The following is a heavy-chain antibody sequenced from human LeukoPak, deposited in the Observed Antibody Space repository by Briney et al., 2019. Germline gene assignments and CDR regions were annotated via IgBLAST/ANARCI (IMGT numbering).Heavy chain of an antibody. V-gene: IGHV3-23*01. CDR2: ISDSGGST. Sequence: AGGSLRLPCAVSGITLSNYGMTWVRQAPGKGLEWVAGISDSGGSTNYADSVKGRFTISRDNPKNTLYLQMNSLRAEDTAVYFCAKRGVVIRAILVGFHKEAYYFDSWGQGALVTISS. J-gene: IGHJ4*02. CDR3: AKRGVVIRAILVGFHKEAYYFDS. CDR1: GITLSNYG. D-gene: IGHD2-21*01.